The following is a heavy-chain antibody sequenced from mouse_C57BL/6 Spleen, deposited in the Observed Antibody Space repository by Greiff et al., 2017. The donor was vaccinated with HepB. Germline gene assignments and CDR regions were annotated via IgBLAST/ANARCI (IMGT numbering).Heavy chain of an antibody. Sequence: QVHVKQPGAELVRPGSSVKLSCKASGYTFTSYWMHWVKQRPIQGLEWIGNIDPSDSETHYNQKFKDKATLTVDKSSSTAYMQLSSLTSEDSAVYYCARVTTDGSYWYFDVWGTGTTVTVSS. CDR3: ARVTTDGSYWYFDV. CDR1: GYTFTSYW. V-gene: IGHV1-52*01. D-gene: IGHD2-12*01. CDR2: IDPSDSET. J-gene: IGHJ1*03.